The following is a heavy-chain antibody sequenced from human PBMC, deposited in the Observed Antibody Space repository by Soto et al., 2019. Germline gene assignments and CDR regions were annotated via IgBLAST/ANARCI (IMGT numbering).Heavy chain of an antibody. CDR3: ARVPSP. CDR1: GCSISSNGYF. Sequence: SETLSLTCTVSGCSISSNGYFWAWIRQPPGKGLEWIGSIYYSGTTYYNPSLKSRVTISVDRSKNQFSLKLSSVTAADTAVYYCARVPSPWGQGTLVTVSS. V-gene: IGHV4-39*07. J-gene: IGHJ5*02. CDR2: IYYSGTT.